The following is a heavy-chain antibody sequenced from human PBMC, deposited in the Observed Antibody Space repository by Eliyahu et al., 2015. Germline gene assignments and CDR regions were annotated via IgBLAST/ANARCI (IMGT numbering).Heavy chain of an antibody. CDR3: ARVNFLLSNHAFDV. CDR1: GFALDTYS. CDR2: LSYDGTNK. D-gene: IGHD1-7*01. J-gene: IGHJ3*01. Sequence: QVHLVESGGTVVQPGGSLRLSCAASGFALDTYSIHWVRRAPGKGLEXVAVLSYDGTNKFYADSVKGRFTISRDSPKAMVFLQMDSLRIEDTALYYCARVNFLLSNHAFDVWGQGTMVTVSS. V-gene: IGHV3-30*01.